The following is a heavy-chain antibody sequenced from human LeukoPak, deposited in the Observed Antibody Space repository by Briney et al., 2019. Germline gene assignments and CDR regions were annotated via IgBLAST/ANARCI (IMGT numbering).Heavy chain of an antibody. CDR3: ARDCDTDMLTDAFDI. V-gene: IGHV1-2*02. J-gene: IGHJ3*02. CDR2: INPNSGAT. CDR1: GYIFTGHF. Sequence: ASVKVSCKASGYIFTGHFMHWVRQAPGQGLEWMGWINPNSGATNYAQKFQGRVTMTRDTSIRTAYMELSWLRSDDTAVYYCARDCDTDMLTDAFDIWGQGTMVTVSS. D-gene: IGHD5-18*01.